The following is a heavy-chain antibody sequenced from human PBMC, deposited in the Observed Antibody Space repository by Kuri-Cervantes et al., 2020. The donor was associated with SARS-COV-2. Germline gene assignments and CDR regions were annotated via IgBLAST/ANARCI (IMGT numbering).Heavy chain of an antibody. V-gene: IGHV3-48*01. CDR3: VRGIVGPGYGITGSYLDS. D-gene: IGHD1-20*01. CDR1: GFAVSSNY. J-gene: IGHJ4*02. CDR2: ISSGRGSI. Sequence: GGSLRLSCAASGFAVSSNYMSWVRQAPGKGLEWVSYISSGRGSIYYTDAVKGRFTISRDNGKNSLFLQMNSLRAEDTAVYYCVRGIVGPGYGITGSYLDSWGQGVLVTVSS.